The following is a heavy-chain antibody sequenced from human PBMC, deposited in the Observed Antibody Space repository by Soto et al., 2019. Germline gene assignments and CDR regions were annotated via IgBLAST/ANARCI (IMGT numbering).Heavy chain of an antibody. CDR2: IWYDGSNK. CDR1: GFTFSSYG. Sequence: GGSLRLSCAASGFTFSSYGMHWVRQAPGKGLEWVAVIWYDGSNKYYADSVKGRFTISRDNSKNTLYLQMNSLRAEDTAVYYCARDDTHCSGGSCYPNWFDPWGQGTLVTVSS. J-gene: IGHJ5*02. CDR3: ARDDTHCSGGSCYPNWFDP. D-gene: IGHD2-15*01. V-gene: IGHV3-33*01.